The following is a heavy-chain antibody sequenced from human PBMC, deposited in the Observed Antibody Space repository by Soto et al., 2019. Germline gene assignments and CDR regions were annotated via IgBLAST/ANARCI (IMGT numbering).Heavy chain of an antibody. CDR1: GYTFTGYY. V-gene: IGHV1-2*04. CDR3: ARGSTSCYFCFDY. J-gene: IGHJ4*02. Sequence: DSVKVSCKASGYTFTGYYIHWVRQAPGQGLEWMGRINPNSGGTNYAQKFQGWVTMTRDTSISTAYMELSRLRSDDTAVYYCARGSTSCYFCFDYWGQGTLVTVSS. D-gene: IGHD2-2*01. CDR2: INPNSGGT.